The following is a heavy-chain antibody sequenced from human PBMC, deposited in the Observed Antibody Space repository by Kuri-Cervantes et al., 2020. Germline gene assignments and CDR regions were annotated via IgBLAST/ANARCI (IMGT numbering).Heavy chain of an antibody. D-gene: IGHD2-8*01. CDR1: GFTFSSYG. V-gene: IGHV3-30*02. CDR2: IWYDGSNK. Sequence: GGSLRLSCAASGFTFSSYGMHWVRQAPGKGLEWVAVIWYDGSNKYYADSVKGRFTISRDNSKNTLYLQMNSLRAEDTAVYYCAKDRLNGDFDYWGQGTLVTVSS. J-gene: IGHJ4*02. CDR3: AKDRLNGDFDY.